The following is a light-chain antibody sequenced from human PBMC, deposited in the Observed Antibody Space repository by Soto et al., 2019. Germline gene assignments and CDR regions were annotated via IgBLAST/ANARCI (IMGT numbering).Light chain of an antibody. Sequence: DIQMTQSPSALSASVGDRVTITCRASQSISSWLAWYQQKPGKAPKLLIYKASSLESGVPSRFSGSGSGTDFTLTISSLHPDDFATYCCQQYNSYSPTFGQGTKVDIK. CDR3: QQYNSYSPT. CDR1: QSISSW. V-gene: IGKV1-5*03. CDR2: KAS. J-gene: IGKJ1*01.